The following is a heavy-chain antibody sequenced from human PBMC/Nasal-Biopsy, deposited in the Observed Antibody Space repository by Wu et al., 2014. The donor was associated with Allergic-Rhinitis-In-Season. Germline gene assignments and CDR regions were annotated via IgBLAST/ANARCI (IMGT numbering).Heavy chain of an antibody. CDR2: VHSGGST. CDR1: GGSITSGDYY. V-gene: IGHV4-61*02. D-gene: IGHD4-23*01. J-gene: IGHJ4*02. CDR3: ARDKGLGYGGKGNFDY. Sequence: SLTCTVSGGSITSGDYYWTWIRQPAGKGLEWIGRVHSGGSTNYHPSLASRLTISLDTSMNQFTVQLSSVTAADTAVYYCARDKGLGYGGKGNFDYWGQGTLVTVSS.